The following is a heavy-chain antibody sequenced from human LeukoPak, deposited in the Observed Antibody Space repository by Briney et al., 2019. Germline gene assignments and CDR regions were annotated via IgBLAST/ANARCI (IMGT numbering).Heavy chain of an antibody. CDR3: AREGSDGYNYFDF. Sequence: PSETLSLTCTVSGGSISSSYWSWIRQPPGKGLEWIAYVHQTGSTNYNPSLKSRVTISVDTSKNQFSLKLRSVTAADTAVYYCAREGSDGYNYFDFWGRGTLVTVSS. CDR1: GGSISSSY. J-gene: IGHJ4*02. CDR2: VHQTGST. D-gene: IGHD5-24*01. V-gene: IGHV4-59*01.